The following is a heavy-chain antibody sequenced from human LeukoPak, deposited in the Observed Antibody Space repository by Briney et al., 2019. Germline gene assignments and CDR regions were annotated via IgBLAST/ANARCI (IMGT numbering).Heavy chain of an antibody. CDR3: ASLKAAAGTYWFDP. V-gene: IGHV4-59*01. J-gene: IGHJ5*02. D-gene: IGHD6-13*01. CDR1: GGSISSYY. CDR2: IYYSGST. Sequence: SETLSLTCTVSGGSISSYYWSWIRQPPGKGLEWIGYIYYSGSTNYNPSLKSRVTISVDTSKNQFSLKLSSVTSADTAVYYCASLKAAAGTYWFDPWGQGTLVTVSS.